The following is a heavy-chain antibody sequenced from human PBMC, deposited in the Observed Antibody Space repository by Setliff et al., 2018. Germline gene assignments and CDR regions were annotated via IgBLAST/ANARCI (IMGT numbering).Heavy chain of an antibody. D-gene: IGHD6-6*01. CDR2: INTNTGNP. V-gene: IGHV7-4-1*02. J-gene: IGHJ6*03. Sequence: ASVKVSCKASGYTFSNYAMNWVRQAPGQGLEWMGWINTNTGNPTYAQGFTGRFVFSLDTSVSTTYLQISSLKAEDTAVYYCARGEYTSLPSGVYYHMDVWGEGTTVTVSS. CDR3: ARGEYTSLPSGVYYHMDV. CDR1: GYTFSNYA.